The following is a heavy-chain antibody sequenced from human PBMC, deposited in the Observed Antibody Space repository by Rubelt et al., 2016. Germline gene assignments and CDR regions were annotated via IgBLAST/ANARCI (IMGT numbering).Heavy chain of an antibody. Sequence: QVTLRESGPALVKPTQTLTLTCTFPGFSLSTSGMCVSWIRQPPGKALEWLALIDWADDKYYSTSLKTRRTISKDTSKDQVVLTMVNMDPVDTATYYCARIAVAGTGFDSWGQETLVTVSS. CDR3: ARIAVAGTGFDS. J-gene: IGHJ4*02. D-gene: IGHD6-19*01. CDR2: IDWADDK. CDR1: GFSLSTSGMC. V-gene: IGHV2-70*01.